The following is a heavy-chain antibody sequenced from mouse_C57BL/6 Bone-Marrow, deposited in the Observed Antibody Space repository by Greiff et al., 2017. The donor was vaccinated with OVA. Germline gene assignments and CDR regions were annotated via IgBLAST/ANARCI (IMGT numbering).Heavy chain of an antibody. CDR1: GYTFTDYN. V-gene: IGHV1-22*01. J-gene: IGHJ1*03. Sequence: EVQLQESGPELVKPGASVKMSCKASGYTFTDYNMHWVKQSHGKSLEWIGYINPNNGGTSYNQKFKGKATLTVNKSSSTAYMELRSLTSEDSAVYYCARNGSSYWYFDVWGTGTTVTVSS. CDR3: ARNGSSYWYFDV. D-gene: IGHD1-1*01. CDR2: INPNNGGT.